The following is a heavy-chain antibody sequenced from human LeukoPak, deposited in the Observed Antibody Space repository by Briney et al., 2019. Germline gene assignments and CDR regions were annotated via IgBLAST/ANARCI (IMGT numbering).Heavy chain of an antibody. J-gene: IGHJ3*02. D-gene: IGHD1-26*01. CDR1: GNTFNSYG. CDR3: AADRGDYSGSYWTAFDI. V-gene: IGHV1-18*01. Sequence: ASVKVSCKASGNTFNSYGITWVRQVPGQGLEWMGWISAYSGNTKYAQKFQGRVTMSDDTSTDTAYMELGSLRSDDTAVYYCAADRGDYSGSYWTAFDIWGQGTMVTVSS. CDR2: ISAYSGNT.